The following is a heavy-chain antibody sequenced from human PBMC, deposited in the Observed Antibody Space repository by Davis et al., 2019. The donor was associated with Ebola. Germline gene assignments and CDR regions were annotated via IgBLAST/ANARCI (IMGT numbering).Heavy chain of an antibody. D-gene: IGHD6-19*01. CDR3: ARDAPYSSGYDY. Sequence: GESLKISCAASGFTFSSYSMIWVRQAPGKGLEWVSSISSSSSYIYYADSVKGRFTISRDNAKNSLYLQMNSLRAEDTAVYYCARDAPYSSGYDYWGQGTLVTVSS. J-gene: IGHJ4*02. V-gene: IGHV3-21*01. CDR2: ISSSSSYI. CDR1: GFTFSSYS.